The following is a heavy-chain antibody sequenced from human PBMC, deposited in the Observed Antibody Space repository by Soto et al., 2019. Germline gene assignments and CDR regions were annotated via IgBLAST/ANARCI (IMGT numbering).Heavy chain of an antibody. J-gene: IGHJ5*02. D-gene: IGHD5-18*01. CDR1: GYPFTDYY. CDR3: ARRRGGCSNGICYLWFEP. V-gene: IGHV1-2*04. Sequence: ASVKVSCKASGYPFTDYYIHWVRQAPGQGLEWMGWINPKSGGTKYAQKFQGCVTMTRDTSISGAYMELSGLKSDDTAVYYCARRRGGCSNGICYLWFEPWGQGTPVTVSS. CDR2: INPKSGGT.